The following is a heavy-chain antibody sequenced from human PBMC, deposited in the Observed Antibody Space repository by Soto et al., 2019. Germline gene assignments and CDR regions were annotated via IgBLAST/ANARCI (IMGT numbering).Heavy chain of an antibody. CDR3: TTCLTAAPLRFDP. Sequence: EVQLVESGGGLVKPGGSLRLSCAASGFTFSNAWLIWVRQAPGRGLEWVGRIKSKADGGTTDYAAPVKGRFTISRDDSANTVYLQMNSLKPEDTAVYFCTTCLTAAPLRFDPWGQGTLVTVSS. CDR1: GFTFSNAW. V-gene: IGHV3-15*07. CDR2: IKSKADGGTT. D-gene: IGHD2-21*02. J-gene: IGHJ5*02.